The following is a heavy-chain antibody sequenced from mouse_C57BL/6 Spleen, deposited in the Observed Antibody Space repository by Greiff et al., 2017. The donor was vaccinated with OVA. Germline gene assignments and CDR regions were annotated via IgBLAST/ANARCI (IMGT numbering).Heavy chain of an antibody. D-gene: IGHD1-1*01. Sequence: ESGPGLVKPSQSLSLTCSVTGYSITSGYYWNWIRQFPGNKLEWMGYISYDGSNNYNPSLKNRISITRDTSKNQFFLKLNSVTTEDTATYYCARHGSGWFAYWGQGTLVTVSA. CDR1: GYSITSGYY. V-gene: IGHV3-6*01. CDR2: ISYDGSN. J-gene: IGHJ3*01. CDR3: ARHGSGWFAY.